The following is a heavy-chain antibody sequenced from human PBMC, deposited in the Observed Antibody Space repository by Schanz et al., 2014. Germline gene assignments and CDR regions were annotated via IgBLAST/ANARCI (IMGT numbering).Heavy chain of an antibody. CDR2: FIVDSGNT. D-gene: IGHD2-15*01. V-gene: IGHV3-23*01. CDR3: AKARRKSKCSGGRCVHDSYYDMDV. J-gene: IGHJ6*02. Sequence: EVQLLESGGGLVRPGGSLRLSCAASGFTFSNYAMSWVRQAPGKGLEWVSGFIVDSGNTYYAGSVKGRFTISRDNSKNILYLQMNSLRTEDTAVYYCAKARRKSKCSGGRCVHDSYYDMDVWGQGTTVTVSS. CDR1: GFTFSNYA.